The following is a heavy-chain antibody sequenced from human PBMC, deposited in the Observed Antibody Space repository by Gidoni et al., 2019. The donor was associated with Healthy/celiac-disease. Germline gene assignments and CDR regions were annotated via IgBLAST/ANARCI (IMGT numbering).Heavy chain of an antibody. CDR2: IYYSGST. CDR1: VGSISTGGYS. CDR3: AKSPYCSSTSCYSGWFDP. J-gene: IGHJ5*02. Sequence: QVQLQESGPGLVKPSQTLSLTCTVSVGSISTGGYSCSWIRQHPGKGLEWIGYIYYSGSTYYNPSLKSRVTISVDTSKNQFSLKLSSVTAADTAVYYCAKSPYCSSTSCYSGWFDPWGQGTLVTVSS. V-gene: IGHV4-31*03. D-gene: IGHD2-2*01.